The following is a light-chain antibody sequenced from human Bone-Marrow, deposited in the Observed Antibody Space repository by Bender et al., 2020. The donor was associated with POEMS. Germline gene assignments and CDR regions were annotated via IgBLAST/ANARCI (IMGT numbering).Light chain of an antibody. Sequence: QSALTQPRSVSGSPGQSVAISCTGTSSDVGGYDLVSWYQHHPGKAPKLMIYEVSRRPPGVPDRFSGSKSGNTASLTVSGLQAEDEADYYCTSYAGMNNFRVFGGGTKVTVL. J-gene: IGLJ3*02. V-gene: IGLV2-8*01. CDR2: EVS. CDR1: SSDVGGYDL. CDR3: TSYAGMNNFRV.